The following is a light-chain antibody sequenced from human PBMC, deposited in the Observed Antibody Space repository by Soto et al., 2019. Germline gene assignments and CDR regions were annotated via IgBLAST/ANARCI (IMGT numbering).Light chain of an antibody. Sequence: DIQMTQSPSSLAASVGARVTITCRASQSISTYLNWYQQKPGKAPKVLIFDASRLQSGVASRFSGSRSGTDFTLTISSLQPEDSATYYCQQSYSAPWTFGQGTKVQVK. V-gene: IGKV1-39*01. CDR1: QSISTY. J-gene: IGKJ1*01. CDR2: DAS. CDR3: QQSYSAPWT.